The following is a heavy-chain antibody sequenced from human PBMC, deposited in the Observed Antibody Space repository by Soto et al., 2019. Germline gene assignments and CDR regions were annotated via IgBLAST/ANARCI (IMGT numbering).Heavy chain of an antibody. Sequence: GGSLRLSCAASGFTFSSYAMSWVRQAPGKGLEWVSAISGGGGSTYYADSVKGRFTISRDNSKNTLYLQMNSLRAEDTAVYFCAKSRGDSWTTYFFDYWGQGALVTVSS. J-gene: IGHJ4*02. V-gene: IGHV3-23*01. CDR2: ISGGGGST. CDR1: GFTFSSYA. CDR3: AKSRGDSWTTYFFDY. D-gene: IGHD4-4*01.